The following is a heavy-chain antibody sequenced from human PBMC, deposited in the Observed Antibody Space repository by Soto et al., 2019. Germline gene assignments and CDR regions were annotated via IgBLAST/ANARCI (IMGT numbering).Heavy chain of an antibody. CDR2: ISYDGSNK. Sequence: LRLSCAASGFTFSSSGMHWVRQAPGKGLEWVAVISYDGSNKFYADSVKGRFTISRDNFRNTLYLQMNSLRAEDTAVYYCAKEFHSWNYFDYWGQGTLVTVSS. CDR3: AKEFHSWNYFDY. D-gene: IGHD1-20*01. V-gene: IGHV3-30*18. CDR1: GFTFSSSG. J-gene: IGHJ4*02.